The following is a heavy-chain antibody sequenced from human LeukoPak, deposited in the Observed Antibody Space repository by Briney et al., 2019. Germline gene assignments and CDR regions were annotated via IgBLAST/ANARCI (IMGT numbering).Heavy chain of an antibody. D-gene: IGHD1-14*01. CDR3: ARDRLLPTDIFDY. J-gene: IGHJ4*02. Sequence: GRSLRLSCAASGFTFSSYWMSWVRQAPGKGLEWVANIKQDGSEKYYVDSVKGRFTISRDNAKNSLYLQMNSLRAEDTAVYYCARDRLLPTDIFDYWGQGTLVTVSS. V-gene: IGHV3-7*03. CDR1: GFTFSSYW. CDR2: IKQDGSEK.